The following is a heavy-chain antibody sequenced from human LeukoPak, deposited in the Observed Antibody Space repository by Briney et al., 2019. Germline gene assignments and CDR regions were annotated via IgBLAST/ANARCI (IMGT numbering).Heavy chain of an antibody. D-gene: IGHD6-19*01. CDR3: ARTYSSGPFNY. CDR1: GFTFSSYW. Sequence: GGSLRLSCAASGFTFSSYWMIWVRQAPGKGLEWVANINQDGSEKYYVDSVKGRFTISRDNAKNSLYLQMNSLGAEDTAVYYCARTYSSGPFNYWGQGTLVTVSS. J-gene: IGHJ4*02. V-gene: IGHV3-7*01. CDR2: INQDGSEK.